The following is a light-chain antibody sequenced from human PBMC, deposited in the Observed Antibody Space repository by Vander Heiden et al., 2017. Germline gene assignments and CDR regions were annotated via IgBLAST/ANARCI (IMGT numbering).Light chain of an antibody. CDR3: QQYDSPRT. V-gene: IGKV1-5*01. Sequence: DIQMTQSPSTLSVSVGDRVTITCRASQNIGSWLAWYQQKPGRAPNLLIYDASSLESGVPSRFSRGYGTEFTLTISSLQPDDFAVYYCQQYDSPRTFGQGTKVEIK. CDR2: DAS. CDR1: QNIGSW. J-gene: IGKJ1*01.